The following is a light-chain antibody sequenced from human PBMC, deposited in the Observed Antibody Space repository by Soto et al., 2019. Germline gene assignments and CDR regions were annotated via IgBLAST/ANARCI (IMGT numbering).Light chain of an antibody. V-gene: IGKV3-20*01. J-gene: IGKJ2*01. CDR1: QSLSSTY. Sequence: EIVLTQSPGTLSLSPGERATLSCRASQSLSSTYLAWYQQKPGQAPGLLIYGASNRATGIPDRFNGSGSGTDFTLTISRLEPEDFAVYYCQQYASSPKTFGQGTKVDNK. CDR2: GAS. CDR3: QQYASSPKT.